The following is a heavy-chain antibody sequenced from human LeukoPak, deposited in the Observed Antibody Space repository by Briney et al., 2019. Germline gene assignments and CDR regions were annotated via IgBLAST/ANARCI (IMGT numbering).Heavy chain of an antibody. CDR1: GFTFKNYA. CDR2: ISGSGGNT. Sequence: GGFLRLSCAASGFTFKNYAMNSVRQAPGKGLEWVSTISGSGGNTYYADSVKGRFTISIDNSKNTLYLQMNSLRAEDTAVYYCAELGITMIGGVWGKGTTVTISS. D-gene: IGHD3-10*02. CDR3: AELGITMIGGV. J-gene: IGHJ6*04. V-gene: IGHV3-23*01.